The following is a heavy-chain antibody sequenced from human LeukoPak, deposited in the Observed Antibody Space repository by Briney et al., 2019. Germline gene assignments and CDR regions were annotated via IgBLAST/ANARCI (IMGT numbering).Heavy chain of an antibody. CDR3: ARGGYSFDY. CDR1: GGSISSSSYY. V-gene: IGHV3-7*01. D-gene: IGHD5-12*01. J-gene: IGHJ4*02. CDR2: LHADGNEK. Sequence: ETLSLTCTVSGGSISSSSYYWGWVRQAPGKGLEWVARLHADGNEKYFVHSVQGRFTVSRDNAKNSLYLQMNSLRVEDTAVYYCARGGYSFDYLGQGTLVTVSS.